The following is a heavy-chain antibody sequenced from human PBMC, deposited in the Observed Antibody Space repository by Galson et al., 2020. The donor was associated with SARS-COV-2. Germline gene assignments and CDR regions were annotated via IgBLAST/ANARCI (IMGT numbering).Heavy chain of an antibody. J-gene: IGHJ4*02. CDR3: ATGGEWDLPFHY. D-gene: IGHD1-26*01. CDR1: GYSFTSYW. CDR2: IDPSDSYT. Sequence: HGESLKISCKGSGYSFTSYWINWVRQMPGKGLEWMGRIDPSDSYTNYSPSFRGHVSISADKSISTAFLQWSSLKASDTAMYYCATGGEWDLPFHYWGQGTLVTVPS. V-gene: IGHV5-10-1*01.